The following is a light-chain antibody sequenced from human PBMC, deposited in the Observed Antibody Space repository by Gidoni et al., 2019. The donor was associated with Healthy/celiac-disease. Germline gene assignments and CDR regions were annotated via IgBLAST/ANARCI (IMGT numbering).Light chain of an antibody. J-gene: IGKJ3*01. V-gene: IGKV4-1*01. CDR1: QSVLYSAHNKNY. Sequence: DIVMTQTPHSLSVSLGERATINCKSSQSVLYSAHNKNYLAWYQQKPGQPPKLLIYWASTRESGVPDRFSGSGSGTDFTLTISSLQAEDVAVYYCQQYYSTPFTFGHGTKVDIK. CDR3: QQYYSTPFT. CDR2: WAS.